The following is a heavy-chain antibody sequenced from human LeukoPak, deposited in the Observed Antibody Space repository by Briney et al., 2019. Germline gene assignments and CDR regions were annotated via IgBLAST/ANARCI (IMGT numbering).Heavy chain of an antibody. CDR3: AREADYGSGSYYPT. CDR1: GGSISSSSYY. V-gene: IGHV4-39*07. D-gene: IGHD3-10*01. J-gene: IGHJ5*02. CDR2: ICYSGST. Sequence: SETLSLTCTVSGGSISSSSYYWGWIRQPPGKGLEWIGSICYSGSTYYNPSLKSRVTISVDTSKNQFSLKLSSVTAADTAVYYCAREADYGSGSYYPTWGQGTLVTASS.